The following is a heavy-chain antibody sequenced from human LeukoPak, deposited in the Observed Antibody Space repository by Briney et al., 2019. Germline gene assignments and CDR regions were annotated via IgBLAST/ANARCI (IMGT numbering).Heavy chain of an antibody. CDR1: GYTFTGYY. Sequence: GASVKVSCKASGYTFTGYYMHWVRQAPGQGLEWMGWINPNSGGTNYAQKFQGRVTMTRDTSISTAYMELSRLRSDDTAVYYCARGSGYDSIGIDYWGQETLVTVSS. V-gene: IGHV1-2*02. CDR2: INPNSGGT. CDR3: ARGSGYDSIGIDY. J-gene: IGHJ4*02. D-gene: IGHD5-12*01.